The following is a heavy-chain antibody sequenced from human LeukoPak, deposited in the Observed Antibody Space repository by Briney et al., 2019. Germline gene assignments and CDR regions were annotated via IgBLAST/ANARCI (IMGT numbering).Heavy chain of an antibody. D-gene: IGHD1-26*01. CDR1: GFTFSSYS. J-gene: IGHJ4*02. CDR2: ISSSSETT. CDR3: ARVARGNYYHFDS. Sequence: PGGSLRLSCAASGFTFSSYSLTWVRQAPGKGLEWVSYISSSSETTSYADSVKGRFTSSRDYAKNSLYLQMNSLRAEDTAVYYCARVARGNYYHFDSWGQGTLVTVSS. V-gene: IGHV3-48*04.